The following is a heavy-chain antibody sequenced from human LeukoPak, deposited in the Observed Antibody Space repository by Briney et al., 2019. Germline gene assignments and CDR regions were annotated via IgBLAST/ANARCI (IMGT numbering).Heavy chain of an antibody. Sequence: GGSLRLSCTASGFSFSGHWMHWARQLPGKGLVWVSRISPTGSTTSYADSVMGRFTVSRGNAKNTLYLQVNNLRAEDTAVYYCARGPNSNWSGLDFWGQGTLLTVSS. D-gene: IGHD6-6*01. CDR2: ISPTGSTT. V-gene: IGHV3-74*01. J-gene: IGHJ4*02. CDR1: GFSFSGHW. CDR3: ARGPNSNWSGLDF.